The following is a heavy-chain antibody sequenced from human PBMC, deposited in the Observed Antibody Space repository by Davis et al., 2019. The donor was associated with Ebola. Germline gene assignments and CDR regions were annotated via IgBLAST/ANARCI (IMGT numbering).Heavy chain of an antibody. J-gene: IGHJ4*02. V-gene: IGHV3-53*01. D-gene: IGHD3-10*01. Sequence: PGGSLRLSCAASGFSVSNNYMTWVRQAPGKGLEGVSVIDSGGSTWYADSVKGRFTISGDNSKNTLYLQMNSLRAEDTAVYYCARLYYYGSGSYGPFDYWGQGALVTVSS. CDR2: IDSGGST. CDR3: ARLYYYGSGSYGPFDY. CDR1: GFSVSNNY.